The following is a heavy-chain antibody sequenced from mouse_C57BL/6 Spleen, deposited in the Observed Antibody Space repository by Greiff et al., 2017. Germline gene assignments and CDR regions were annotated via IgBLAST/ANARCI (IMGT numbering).Heavy chain of an antibody. D-gene: IGHD2-1*01. CDR1: GYTFTSYW. CDR2: IDPSDSYT. V-gene: IGHV1-69*01. Sequence: VQLQQSGAELVMPGASVKLSCKASGYTFTSYWMHWVKQRPGQGLEWIGEIDPSDSYTNYNQKFKGKSTLTVDKSSSTAYMQLSSLTSEDSAVXYCARFGNYEYFDVWGTGTTVTVSS. J-gene: IGHJ1*03. CDR3: ARFGNYEYFDV.